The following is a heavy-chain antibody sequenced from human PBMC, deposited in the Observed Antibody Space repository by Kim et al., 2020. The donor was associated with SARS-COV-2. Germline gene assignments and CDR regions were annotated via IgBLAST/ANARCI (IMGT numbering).Heavy chain of an antibody. CDR3: ARDPSSSSWYALYYYGMDV. D-gene: IGHD6-13*01. J-gene: IGHJ6*02. CDR2: ISAYNGNT. CDR1: GYTFTSYG. V-gene: IGHV1-18*01. Sequence: ASVKVSCKASGYTFTSYGISWVRQAPGQGLEWMGWISAYNGNTNYAQKLQGRVTMTTDTSTSTAYMELRSLRSDDTAVYYCARDPSSSSWYALYYYGMDVWGQGTTVTVSS.